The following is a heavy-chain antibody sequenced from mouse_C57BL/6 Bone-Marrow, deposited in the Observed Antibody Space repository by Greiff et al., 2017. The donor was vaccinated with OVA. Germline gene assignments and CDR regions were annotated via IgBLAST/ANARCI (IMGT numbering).Heavy chain of an antibody. CDR2: IWSDGST. CDR3: ARQEGGGSSYYYAMDY. J-gene: IGHJ4*01. V-gene: IGHV2-6-1*01. CDR1: GFSLTSYG. D-gene: IGHD1-1*01. Sequence: QVQLQESGPGLVAPSQSLSITCTVSGFSLTSYGVHWVRQPPGKGLEWLVVIWSDGSTTYNSALKSRLSISKDNSKSQVFLKMNSLQTDDTAMYYCARQEGGGSSYYYAMDYWGQGTSVTVSS.